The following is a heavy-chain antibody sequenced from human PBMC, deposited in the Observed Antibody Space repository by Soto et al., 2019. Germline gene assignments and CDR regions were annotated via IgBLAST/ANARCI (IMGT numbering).Heavy chain of an antibody. D-gene: IGHD3-10*01. V-gene: IGHV4-59*13. Sequence: PSETMSLICTVTGGSISTYYWSWIRQPPGKGLEWIGHIYYTGNTNYNPSLKSRVTISVDTSTNRFSLRLRSVSAADTAVYYRARAQSFEFHTCFDPWGQGTLVTVSP. CDR1: GGSISTYY. CDR3: ARAQSFEFHTCFDP. J-gene: IGHJ5*02. CDR2: IYYTGNT.